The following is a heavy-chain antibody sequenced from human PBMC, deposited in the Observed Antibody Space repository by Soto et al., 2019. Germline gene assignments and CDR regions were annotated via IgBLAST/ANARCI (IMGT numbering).Heavy chain of an antibody. D-gene: IGHD7-27*01. CDR3: ARGWGGYFKQ. Sequence: SETLSLTCTVSGGSISSGGYYWSWIRQHPGKGLEWIGYIYYSGSTNYNPSLKSRVTISVDTSKNQFSLKLSSVTAADTAVYYCARGWGGYFKQWGQGTLVTVSS. J-gene: IGHJ1*01. CDR2: IYYSGST. V-gene: IGHV4-61*08. CDR1: GGSISSGGYY.